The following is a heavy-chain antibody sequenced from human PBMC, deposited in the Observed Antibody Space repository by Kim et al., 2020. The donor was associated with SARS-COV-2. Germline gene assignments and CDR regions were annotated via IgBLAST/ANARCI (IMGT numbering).Heavy chain of an antibody. CDR1: GGSISSSSYY. D-gene: IGHD2-21*02. V-gene: IGHV4-39*01. CDR3: ARLGEDASVVTGAQSIYFDY. J-gene: IGHJ4*02. CDR2: IYYSGST. Sequence: SETLSLTCTVSGGSISSSSYYWGWIRQPPGKGLEWIGSIYYSGSTYYNPSLKSRVTISVDTSKNQFSLKLSSVTAADTAVYYCARLGEDASVVTGAQSIYFDYWGQGTLVTVSS.